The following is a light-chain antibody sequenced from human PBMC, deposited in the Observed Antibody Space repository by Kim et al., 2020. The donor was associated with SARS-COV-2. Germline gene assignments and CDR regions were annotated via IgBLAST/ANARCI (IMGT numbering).Light chain of an antibody. CDR1: NIERRT. J-gene: IGLJ2*01. Sequence: SYELTQPLSVSVALGQTARITCGGSNIERRTVNWYQQKPGQAPFLVIYRDRTRPPGIPERFSGSNSGNTATLTISSAQVADEADYYCQVWDSGVIFGGGTQLTVL. CDR2: RDR. CDR3: QVWDSGVI. V-gene: IGLV3-9*01.